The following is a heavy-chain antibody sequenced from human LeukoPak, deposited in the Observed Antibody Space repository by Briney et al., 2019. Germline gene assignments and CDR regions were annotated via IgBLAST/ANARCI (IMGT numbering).Heavy chain of an antibody. CDR2: INHSGST. D-gene: IGHD6-13*01. J-gene: IGHJ5*02. CDR3: ARVRVAAAPTSWFDP. V-gene: IGHV4-34*01. CDR1: GGSFSGYY. Sequence: PSETLSLTCAVYGGSFSGYYWSWIRQPPGKGLEWIGEINHSGSTNYNPSLKSRVTISVDTSKNQFSLKLSSVTAADTAVYYCARVRVAAAPTSWFDPWGQGTLVIVSS.